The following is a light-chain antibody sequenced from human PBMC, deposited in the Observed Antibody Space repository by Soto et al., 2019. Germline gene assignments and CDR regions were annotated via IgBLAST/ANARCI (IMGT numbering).Light chain of an antibody. V-gene: IGLV1-40*01. CDR3: QSYDTSLSGFVV. CDR1: SSNIGAGYG. J-gene: IGLJ2*01. CDR2: ADN. Sequence: QSVLTQPPSVSGAPGQRVTISCTGSSSNIGAGYGVHWYQQLPGTAPKLLIYADNNRPSGVPDRFSGSKSGTSASLAITGLQAEDEADYYCQSYDTSLSGFVVFGGGTKCTVL.